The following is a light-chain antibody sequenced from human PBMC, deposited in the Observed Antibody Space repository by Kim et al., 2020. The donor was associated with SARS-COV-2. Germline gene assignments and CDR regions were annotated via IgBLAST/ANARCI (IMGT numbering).Light chain of an antibody. CDR3: ASWDNSLNSPV. J-gene: IGLJ3*02. Sequence: GQRVTISCSGSSSNIGSKTVNWYQQVPGTAPKLLIYSNNQRPSGVPDRFSGSKSGTTASLAISGLQSEDEADYYCASWDNSLNSPVFGGGTQLTVL. CDR1: SSNIGSKT. CDR2: SNN. V-gene: IGLV1-44*01.